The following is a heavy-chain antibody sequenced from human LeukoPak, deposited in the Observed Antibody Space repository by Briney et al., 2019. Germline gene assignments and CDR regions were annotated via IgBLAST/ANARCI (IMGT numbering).Heavy chain of an antibody. V-gene: IGHV3-23*01. Sequence: GGSLRLSCAASGFTFNNYAMSWVRQAPGKGLEWVSSMSASFIDTYYADSVKGRFTISRDSSKNTLYLQMNSLTAEDTAIYYCAKRGDYSNHIVSYALEYWGQGTLVTVSS. D-gene: IGHD4-11*01. CDR2: MSASFIDT. J-gene: IGHJ4*02. CDR3: AKRGDYSNHIVSYALEY. CDR1: GFTFNNYA.